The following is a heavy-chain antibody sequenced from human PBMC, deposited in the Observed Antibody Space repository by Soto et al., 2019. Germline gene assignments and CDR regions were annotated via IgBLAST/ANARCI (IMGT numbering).Heavy chain of an antibody. V-gene: IGHV3-7*04. CDR3: ARGRWCVDY. D-gene: IGHD2-8*02. J-gene: IGHJ4*02. CDR1: GFTFSSYW. Sequence: GGSLRLSCAVSGFTFSSYWMSWVRQAPGKGLEWVANIKQDGSEKNYVDSVKGRFTISRDNAKNSLYLQMNSLRGEDTAVYYCARGRWCVDYWGQGTLVTVSS. CDR2: IKQDGSEK.